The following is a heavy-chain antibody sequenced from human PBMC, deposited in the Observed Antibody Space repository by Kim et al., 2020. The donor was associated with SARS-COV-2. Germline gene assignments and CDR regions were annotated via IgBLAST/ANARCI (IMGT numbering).Heavy chain of an antibody. CDR2: INHSGST. D-gene: IGHD3-22*01. CDR1: GGSFSGYY. V-gene: IGHV4-34*01. J-gene: IGHJ1*01. Sequence: SQTLSLTCAVYGGSFSGYYWSWIRQPPGKGLEWIGEINHSGSTNYNPSLKSRVTISVDTSKNQFSLKLSSVTAADTAVYYCARLGVIVVGREGFQHWGQGNMVTVSS. CDR3: ARLGVIVVGREGFQH.